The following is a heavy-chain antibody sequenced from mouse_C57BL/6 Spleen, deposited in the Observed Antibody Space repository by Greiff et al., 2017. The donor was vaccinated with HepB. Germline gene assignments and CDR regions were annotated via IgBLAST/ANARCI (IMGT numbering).Heavy chain of an antibody. V-gene: IGHV1-69*01. D-gene: IGHD1-1*01. CDR2: IDPSDSYT. Sequence: QVQLQQPGAELVMPGASVKLSCKASGYTFTSYWMHWVKQRPGQGLEWIGEIDPSDSYTNYNQKFKGKSTLTVDKSSSTAYMQLSSLTSEDSAVYYGARGRYYYGSNWYFDVWGTGTTVTVSS. J-gene: IGHJ1*03. CDR3: ARGRYYYGSNWYFDV. CDR1: GYTFTSYW.